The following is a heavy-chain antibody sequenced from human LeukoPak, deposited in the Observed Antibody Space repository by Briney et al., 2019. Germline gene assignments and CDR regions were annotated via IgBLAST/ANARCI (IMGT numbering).Heavy chain of an antibody. CDR1: GGSFSGYY. Sequence: SETLSLTCAVYGGSFSGYYWSWLRQPPGKGLEWIGEINHSGSTNYNPSLKCRVTISVDTSKNQFSLKLSSVTAADTAVYYCARMTRFIAAAGTDDYWGQGTLVTVSS. D-gene: IGHD6-13*01. CDR2: INHSGST. V-gene: IGHV4-34*01. CDR3: ARMTRFIAAAGTDDY. J-gene: IGHJ4*02.